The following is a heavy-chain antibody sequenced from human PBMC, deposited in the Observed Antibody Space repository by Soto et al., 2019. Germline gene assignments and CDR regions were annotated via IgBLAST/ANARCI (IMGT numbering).Heavy chain of an antibody. Sequence: SETLSLTCTVSGGSISSYYWSWIRQPPGKGLEWIGYIYYSGSTNYNPSLKSRVTISVDTSKNQFSLKLSSVTAADTAVYYCAREDYDSSGYPLGYFDYWGQGTLVTVSS. D-gene: IGHD3-22*01. V-gene: IGHV4-59*01. CDR1: GGSISSYY. CDR3: AREDYDSSGYPLGYFDY. J-gene: IGHJ4*02. CDR2: IYYSGST.